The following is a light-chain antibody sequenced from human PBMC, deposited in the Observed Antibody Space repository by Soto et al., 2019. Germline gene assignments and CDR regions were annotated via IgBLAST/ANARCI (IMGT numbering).Light chain of an antibody. Sequence: DIQMTQSPSTLSASVGDRVTITCRASQSISSWLAWYHQKPGKAPKLLIYDASSLEGGVPSRFSGSGSGTEFTLTISSLQPDDFATYYCQQSYRTPITFGQGTRLEIK. CDR3: QQSYRTPIT. CDR1: QSISSW. V-gene: IGKV1-5*01. J-gene: IGKJ5*01. CDR2: DAS.